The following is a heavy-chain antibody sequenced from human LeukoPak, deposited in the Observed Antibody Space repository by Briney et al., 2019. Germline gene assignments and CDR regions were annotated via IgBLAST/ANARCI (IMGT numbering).Heavy chain of an antibody. CDR2: ISGRGVT. J-gene: IGHJ3*02. CDR3: AKDICGGDCYWDAFDI. Sequence: GGSLRLSCAASGFTFSNYAMSWVRQAPGKGLEWVSGISGRGVTDYADSVKGRFTISRDDSKNTLYLQMNSLRAEDTALYYCAKDICGGDCYWDAFDIWGQGTMVTVSS. V-gene: IGHV3-23*01. CDR1: GFTFSNYA. D-gene: IGHD2-21*02.